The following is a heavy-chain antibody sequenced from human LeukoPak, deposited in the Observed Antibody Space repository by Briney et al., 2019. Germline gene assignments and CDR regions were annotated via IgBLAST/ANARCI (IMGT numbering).Heavy chain of an antibody. J-gene: IGHJ3*02. CDR3: ARAPPYDYVWGSYRPKGAFDI. CDR2: IYYSGST. D-gene: IGHD3-16*02. CDR1: GGSITTYY. Sequence: SETLSLTCTVAGGSITTYYWSWIRQPPGKGLEWIGHIYYSGSTNYNPSLKSRVTISVDTSKNQVSLKLSSVTAADTAVYYCARAPPYDYVWGSYRPKGAFDIWGQGTMVTVSS. V-gene: IGHV4-59*01.